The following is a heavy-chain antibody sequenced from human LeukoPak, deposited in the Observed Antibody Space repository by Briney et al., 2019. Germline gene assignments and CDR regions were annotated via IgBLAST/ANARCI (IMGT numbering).Heavy chain of an antibody. CDR1: GLTFSESW. CDR3: ARDLGLRGST. CDR2: MYGDMREI. J-gene: IGHJ5*02. Sequence: GGSLRLSCEASGLTFSESWMHWVRQTPGKGLVWLSRMYGDMREISYADSVKGRFTISRDNAKNTVYLQMNSLRGEDTAVYYCARDLGLRGSTWGQGTLVTVSS. V-gene: IGHV3-74*01. D-gene: IGHD5-12*01.